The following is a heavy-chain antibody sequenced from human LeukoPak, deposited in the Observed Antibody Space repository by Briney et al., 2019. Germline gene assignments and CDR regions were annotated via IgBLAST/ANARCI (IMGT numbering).Heavy chain of an antibody. J-gene: IGHJ3*02. Sequence: GEYLKISCKGSGYSFTSYWIGWVRQMPGKGLEWMGIIYPGDSEAGYSPSFQGQVTISADKSISTAYLQWSSLKASDTAMYYCASLRSYSDAFDIWGQGTMVTVSS. CDR2: IYPGDSEA. V-gene: IGHV5-51*01. CDR1: GYSFTSYW. CDR3: ASLRSYSDAFDI. D-gene: IGHD2-21*01.